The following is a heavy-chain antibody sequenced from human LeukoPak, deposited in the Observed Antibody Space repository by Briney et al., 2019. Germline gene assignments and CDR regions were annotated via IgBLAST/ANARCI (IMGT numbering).Heavy chain of an antibody. CDR2: INPSGGST. Sequence: ASVTVSSKASGYTFTSYYMHWVRQAPGQGLEWMGIINPSGGSTSSAQKFQGRVTMTRDMSTSTVYMELSSLRSEDTAVYYCAREVANDFWSGYYFDYWGQGTLVTVSS. J-gene: IGHJ4*02. CDR1: GYTFTSYY. D-gene: IGHD3-3*01. CDR3: AREVANDFWSGYYFDY. V-gene: IGHV1-46*01.